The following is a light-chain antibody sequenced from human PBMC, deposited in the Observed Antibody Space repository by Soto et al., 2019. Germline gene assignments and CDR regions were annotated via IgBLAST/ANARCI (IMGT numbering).Light chain of an antibody. CDR2: AAS. CDR3: QQSYSTMLT. J-gene: IGKJ4*01. CDR1: QSISSY. Sequence: DMRRTQSRSSLSVSVGDRVTIACRSSQSISSYLNWYRKKPGKAPKILIYAASSLQSGVPSRFSGTGSGTDFTLTISSLQTDDCATYDCQQSYSTMLTASGST. V-gene: IGKV1-39*01.